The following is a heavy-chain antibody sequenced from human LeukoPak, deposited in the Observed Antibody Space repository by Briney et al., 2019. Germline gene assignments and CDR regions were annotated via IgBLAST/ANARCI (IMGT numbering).Heavy chain of an antibody. J-gene: IGHJ4*02. CDR3: ARGSYYDILTAWAYYFDY. D-gene: IGHD3-9*01. V-gene: IGHV3-23*01. CDR1: GFTFSSYA. Sequence: GASLRLSCAASGFTFSSYAMSWVRQAPGMGLEWVSAISGSGDTTYYADSVKGRFTISRDNSKNTVFLQMNSLRAEDTAVYYCARGSYYDILTAWAYYFDYWGQGTLVTVSS. CDR2: ISGSGDTT.